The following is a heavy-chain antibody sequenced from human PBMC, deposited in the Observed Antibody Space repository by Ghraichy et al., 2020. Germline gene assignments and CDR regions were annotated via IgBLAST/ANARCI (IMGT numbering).Heavy chain of an antibody. J-gene: IGHJ4*02. CDR2: IYSGGST. Sequence: GGSLRLSCAASGFTVSSNYMSWVRQAPGKGLEWVSIIYSGGSTNYADSVKGRFTISRDNSKNTLYLQMNSLRAEDTAVYYGARDDYDFGGCWGQGTLVTVSS. CDR1: GFTVSSNY. CDR3: ARDDYDFGGC. V-gene: IGHV3-53*01. D-gene: IGHD3-3*01.